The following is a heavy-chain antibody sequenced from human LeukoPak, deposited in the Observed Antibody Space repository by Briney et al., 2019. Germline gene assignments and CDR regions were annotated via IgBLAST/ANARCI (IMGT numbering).Heavy chain of an antibody. Sequence: GGSLRLSCAASGFTVSSNYMSWVRQAPGKGLEWVSVIYSGGSTYYADSVKGRFTISRDNSKNTLYLQMNSLRAEDTAVYYCARAITMVRGVNRITHPYGMDVWGQGTTVTVSS. D-gene: IGHD3-10*01. CDR3: ARAITMVRGVNRITHPYGMDV. V-gene: IGHV3-66*01. CDR1: GFTVSSNY. J-gene: IGHJ6*02. CDR2: IYSGGST.